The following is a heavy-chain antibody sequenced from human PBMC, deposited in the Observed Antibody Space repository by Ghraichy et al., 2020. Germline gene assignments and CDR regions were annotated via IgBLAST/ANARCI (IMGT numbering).Heavy chain of an antibody. J-gene: IGHJ4*02. CDR1: GGSISSGDYY. CDR3: ASEGRGDSLGLDY. D-gene: IGHD3-16*01. Sequence: SQTLSLTCTVSGGSISSGDYYWSWIRQHPGKGLEWIGYIYYSGSTYYNPSLKSRVTISVDTSKNQFSLKLSSVTAADTAVYYCASEGRGDSLGLDYWGQGTLVTVSS. V-gene: IGHV4-31*03. CDR2: IYYSGST.